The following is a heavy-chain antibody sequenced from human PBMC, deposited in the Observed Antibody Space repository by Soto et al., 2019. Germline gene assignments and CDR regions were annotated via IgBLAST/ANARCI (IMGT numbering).Heavy chain of an antibody. Sequence: ETLSLGCTVSGGSISSSSYYWGWILQPPGKGLEWIGSIYYSGSTYYNPSLKSRVTISVDTSKNQFSLKLSSVTAADTAVYYCASLGYYDFWSGYLGDYWGQGTLVTVSS. D-gene: IGHD3-3*01. CDR3: ASLGYYDFWSGYLGDY. CDR2: IYYSGST. J-gene: IGHJ4*02. CDR1: GGSISSSSYY. V-gene: IGHV4-39*01.